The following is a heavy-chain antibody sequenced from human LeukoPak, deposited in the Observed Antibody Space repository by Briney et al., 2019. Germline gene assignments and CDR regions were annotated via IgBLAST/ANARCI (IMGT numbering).Heavy chain of an antibody. V-gene: IGHV4-34*01. Sequence: SETPSLTCAVYGGSFSGYYWSWIRQPPGKGLEWIGEINHSGSTNYNPSLKSRVTISVDTSKNQFSLKLSSVTAADTAVYYCARAFYDSSGYIYWGQGTLVTVSS. CDR3: ARAFYDSSGYIY. CDR1: GGSFSGYY. J-gene: IGHJ4*02. D-gene: IGHD3-22*01. CDR2: INHSGST.